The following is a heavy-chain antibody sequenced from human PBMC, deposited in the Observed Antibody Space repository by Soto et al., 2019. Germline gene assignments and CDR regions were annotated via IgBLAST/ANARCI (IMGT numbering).Heavy chain of an antibody. V-gene: IGHV3-33*01. CDR2: IWYDGSNK. Sequence: QVQLVESGGGVVQPGRSLRLSCAASGFTFSDYGIHWVRQPPGKRLEWVAVIWYDGSNKYYADSVKGRFTMSRDNSENTLHLRMTGLEAEDTAVYYCATVVGAIGGFDMWGPGTMVNVSS. CDR1: GFTFSDYG. D-gene: IGHD1-26*01. J-gene: IGHJ3*02. CDR3: ATVVGAIGGFDM.